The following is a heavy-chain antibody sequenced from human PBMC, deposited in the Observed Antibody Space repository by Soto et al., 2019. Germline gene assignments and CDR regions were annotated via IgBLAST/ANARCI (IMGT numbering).Heavy chain of an antibody. V-gene: IGHV2-5*01. CDR3: IHRRVNGGMDH. CDR1: GFSFTTSGVG. J-gene: IGHJ4*02. Sequence: SGPTLVNPTQTLTLTCTFSGFSFTTSGVGVGCVRQPPGKALEWLAVIHWNDDNHYTSSLKTRLTVTKDITKIQVVFTMTNMDPVDTGTYYCIHRRVNGGMDHWGPGILVTVSS. CDR2: IHWNDDN.